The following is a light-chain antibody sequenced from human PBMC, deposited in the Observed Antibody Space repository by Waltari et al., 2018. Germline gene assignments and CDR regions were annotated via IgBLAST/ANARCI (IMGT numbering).Light chain of an antibody. Sequence: EIVLTQSPGTLSLSLGERATLSCRASHSISSTYLAWYQQKPGQAPRLLIYGASSRATDVPDRFSGSGSGTDFTLTISRLEPEDFALYYCQQYGSSPWTFGQGTKVEIK. CDR1: HSISSTY. J-gene: IGKJ1*01. CDR2: GAS. CDR3: QQYGSSPWT. V-gene: IGKV3-20*01.